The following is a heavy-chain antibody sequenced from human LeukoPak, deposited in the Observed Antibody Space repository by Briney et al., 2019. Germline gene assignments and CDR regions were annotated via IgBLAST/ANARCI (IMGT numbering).Heavy chain of an antibody. CDR1: GGTFSSYA. CDR2: ISASNGDT. J-gene: IGHJ4*02. CDR3: ARESHITREDY. Sequence: EASVKVSCKASGGTFSSYAISWVRQAPGQGLEWMGWISASNGDTDYPQNLQGRVTMTTDTYTSTAYMELRSLTSDDTAIYYCARESHITREDYWGQGTLVTVSS. V-gene: IGHV1-18*01. D-gene: IGHD1-14*01.